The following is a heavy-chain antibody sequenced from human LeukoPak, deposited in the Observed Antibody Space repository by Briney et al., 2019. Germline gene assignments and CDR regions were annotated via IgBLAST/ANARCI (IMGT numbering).Heavy chain of an antibody. J-gene: IGHJ6*02. CDR1: GYTFTSYG. CDR2: IIPILGIA. Sequence: SVKVSCKASGYTFTSYGISWVRQAPGQGLEWMGRIIPILGIANYAQKFQGRVTITADKSTSTAYMELSSLRSEDTAVYYCARGQKSVVAATHYYYYGMDVWGQGTTVTVSS. D-gene: IGHD2-15*01. V-gene: IGHV1-69*04. CDR3: ARGQKSVVAATHYYYYGMDV.